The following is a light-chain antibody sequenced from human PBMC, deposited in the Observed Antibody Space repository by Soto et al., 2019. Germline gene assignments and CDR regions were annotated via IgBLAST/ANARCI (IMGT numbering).Light chain of an antibody. J-gene: IGKJ5*01. CDR1: QSVSSN. Sequence: EVVMTQSPATLSVSPGARAKLSCMASQSVSSNLAWYQQKPGQAPRLLIYDASNRATGIPARFSGSGSGTDFTPTISSLEPEDFAVYYCQQRLNWQVTFGQGTRLEI. CDR2: DAS. CDR3: QQRLNWQVT. V-gene: IGKV3D-11*02.